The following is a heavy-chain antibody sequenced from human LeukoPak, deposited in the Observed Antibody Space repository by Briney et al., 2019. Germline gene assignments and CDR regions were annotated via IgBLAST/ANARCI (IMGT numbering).Heavy chain of an antibody. CDR1: GYTFSNYG. CDR3: ARDLDYDYYDSSGYYISRYFDY. D-gene: IGHD3-22*01. Sequence: EASVKVSCKASGYTFSNYGISWVRQAPGQGLEWMGWISAYNGNTNYAQKLQGRVTMTTDTSTSTAYMELRSLRSDDTAVYYCARDLDYDYYDSSGYYISRYFDYWGQGTLVTVSS. V-gene: IGHV1-18*01. J-gene: IGHJ4*02. CDR2: ISAYNGNT.